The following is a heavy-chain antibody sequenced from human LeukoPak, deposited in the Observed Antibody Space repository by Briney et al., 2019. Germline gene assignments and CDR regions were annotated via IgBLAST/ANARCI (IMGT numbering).Heavy chain of an antibody. V-gene: IGHV4-39*07. CDR3: ARSMTTVITLDY. CDR1: GASVSGESYS. CDR2: IYYTGTT. Sequence: SETLSLTFTVSGASVSGESYSWGWIRQPPGKGLEWIGNIYYTGTTYYHPSLNSRVTISVDTSKSQFFLNLNSVTAADTAVYYCARSMTTVITLDYWGQGTLVTVSS. D-gene: IGHD4-17*01. J-gene: IGHJ4*02.